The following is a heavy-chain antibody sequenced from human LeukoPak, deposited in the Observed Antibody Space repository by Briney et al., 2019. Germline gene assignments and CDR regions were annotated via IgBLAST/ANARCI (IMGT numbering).Heavy chain of an antibody. V-gene: IGHV3-48*03. CDR3: ARHVVAVGFDY. CDR2: IGSSGSTV. Sequence: GGSLRLSCAASGFTFSAYEMNWVRQAPGKGLEWVSYIGSSGSTVYYADSVKGRFTISRDNAKNSLYMQMESLRAEDTAVYYCARHVVAVGFDYWGQGTLVTVSS. CDR1: GFTFSAYE. J-gene: IGHJ4*02. D-gene: IGHD3-22*01.